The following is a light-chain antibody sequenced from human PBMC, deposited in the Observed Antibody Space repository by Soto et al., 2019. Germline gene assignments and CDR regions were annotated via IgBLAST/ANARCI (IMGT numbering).Light chain of an antibody. V-gene: IGLV1-47*01. CDR2: RNI. J-gene: IGLJ1*01. Sequence: QSVLTQPPSASGTPGQRVTISCSGSSSSIGSNYVYWYQQLPGTAPKLLIYRNIQRPSGVPDRFSGSKSGTSASLAISGLRSEDEADYYCAAWDDSLSGFYVFGTGTKVTVL. CDR1: SSSIGSNY. CDR3: AAWDDSLSGFYV.